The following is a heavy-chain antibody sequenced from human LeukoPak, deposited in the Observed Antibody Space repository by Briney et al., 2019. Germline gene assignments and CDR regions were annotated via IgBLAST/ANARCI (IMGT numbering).Heavy chain of an antibody. J-gene: IGHJ5*02. Sequence: SETLSLTCIVSGDSISSYYWSWIRQPAGKGLEWIGRIHSSGSTNYNPSLKSRVTMSVDTSKNQFSLNLRSVTAADTAVYYCARSLGVVNPSPYNWFDPWGQGTLVTVSS. CDR3: ARSLGVVNPSPYNWFDP. V-gene: IGHV4-4*07. CDR1: GDSISSYY. D-gene: IGHD3-3*01. CDR2: IHSSGST.